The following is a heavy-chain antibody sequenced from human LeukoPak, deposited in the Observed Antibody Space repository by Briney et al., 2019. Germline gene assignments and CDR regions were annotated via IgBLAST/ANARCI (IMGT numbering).Heavy chain of an antibody. Sequence: GASVKVSCKASGYTFTDSYIHWVRQAPGQGLEWMGWINPRSGGTSYGQKFQGRVTVTRDTSISTAYMELSSLTSDDTAVYYCGRVAYCGSGCYYYFDYWGQGTLVTVSS. CDR2: INPRSGGT. V-gene: IGHV1-2*02. CDR3: GRVAYCGSGCYYYFDY. CDR1: GYTFTDSY. J-gene: IGHJ4*02. D-gene: IGHD2-21*02.